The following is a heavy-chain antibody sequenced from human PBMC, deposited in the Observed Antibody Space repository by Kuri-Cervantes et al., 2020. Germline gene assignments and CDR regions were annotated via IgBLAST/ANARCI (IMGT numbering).Heavy chain of an antibody. Sequence: GGSLRLSCAVSGPTFSSTSMNWVRQAPGKGLEWVSYISSGGSTIYYADFVKGRFTISRDNAKNSLYLQMNSLRAEDTAVYYCARIPAVVVTTIDGGNTYFDLWGRGTPVTVSS. CDR2: ISSGGSTI. D-gene: IGHD2-21*02. CDR3: ARIPAVVVTTIDGGNTYFDL. CDR1: GPTFSSTS. V-gene: IGHV3-48*01. J-gene: IGHJ2*01.